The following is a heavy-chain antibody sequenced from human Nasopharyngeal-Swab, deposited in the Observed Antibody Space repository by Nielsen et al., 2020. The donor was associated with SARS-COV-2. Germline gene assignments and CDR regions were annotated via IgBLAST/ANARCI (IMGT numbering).Heavy chain of an antibody. CDR1: GFTFSNYT. CDR3: ARDGLDYDFWSAYFMDV. V-gene: IGHV3-21*01. CDR2: ISSSSSYI. J-gene: IGHJ6*02. D-gene: IGHD3-3*01. Sequence: GESLKISCAASGFTFSNYTMNWVRQAPGKGLEWVSSISSSSSYIYYADSVKGRFTISRDNAKNSLYLQMNSLRAEDTAVYYCARDGLDYDFWSAYFMDVWGQGTTVTVSS.